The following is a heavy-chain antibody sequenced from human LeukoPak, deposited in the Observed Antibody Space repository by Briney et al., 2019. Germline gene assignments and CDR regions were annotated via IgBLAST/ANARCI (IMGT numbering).Heavy chain of an antibody. CDR1: GFTFSTYS. CDR2: ITSTSSTI. CDR3: ARKGDPSGLGY. V-gene: IGHV3-48*02. D-gene: IGHD3-16*01. Sequence: PGGSLGLSCAASGFTFSTYSMYWVRQAPGKGLEWLSYITSTSSTIHYADSVKGRFTISRDNAKNSLFLQMNNLRDDDTAVYYCARKGDPSGLGYWGQGTLVTVSS. J-gene: IGHJ4*02.